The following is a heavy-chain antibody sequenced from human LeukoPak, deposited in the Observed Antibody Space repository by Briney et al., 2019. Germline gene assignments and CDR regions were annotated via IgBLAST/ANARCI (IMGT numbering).Heavy chain of an antibody. CDR3: SRHSRGDYGDIRVGY. V-gene: IGHV4-59*08. J-gene: IGHJ4*02. CDR2: IHYSGNT. D-gene: IGHD4-17*01. CDR1: GGSISSYY. Sequence: ASETLSLTCTVSGGSISSYYWSWIRQPPGKGLEWIGYIHYSGNTNYNPTLKSRVTISGDTSKNQISLKLSSVTAADTAVYYCSRHSRGDYGDIRVGYWGQGTLVTVSS.